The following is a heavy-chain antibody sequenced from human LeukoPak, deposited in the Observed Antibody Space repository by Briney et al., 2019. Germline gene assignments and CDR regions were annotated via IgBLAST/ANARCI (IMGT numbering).Heavy chain of an antibody. D-gene: IGHD2-21*02. V-gene: IGHV3-30*04. CDR3: VVTRDAFDI. CDR2: ISYDGSNK. CDR1: GFTFSSYA. J-gene: IGHJ3*02. Sequence: GGSLRLSCAASGFTFSSYAMHWVRQAPGKGLEWVAVISYDGSNKYYADSVKGRFTISRDNSKNTLYLQMNSLRAEDTAVYYCVVTRDAFDIWGQGTMVTVSS.